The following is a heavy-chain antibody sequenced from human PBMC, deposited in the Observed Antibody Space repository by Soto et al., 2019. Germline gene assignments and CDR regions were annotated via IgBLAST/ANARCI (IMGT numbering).Heavy chain of an antibody. Sequence: GGSLRLSCAASGFTFSSYAMSWVRQAPGKGLEWVSAISGSGGSTYYADSVKGRFTISRDNSKNTLYLQMNSLRAEDTAVYYYAKDKQWLQDAFDIWGQGTMVTVSS. CDR1: GFTFSSYA. D-gene: IGHD6-19*01. J-gene: IGHJ3*02. CDR2: ISGSGGST. CDR3: AKDKQWLQDAFDI. V-gene: IGHV3-23*01.